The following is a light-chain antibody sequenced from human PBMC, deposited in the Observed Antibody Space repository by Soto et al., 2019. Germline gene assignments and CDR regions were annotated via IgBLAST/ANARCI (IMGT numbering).Light chain of an antibody. CDR2: GAS. J-gene: IGKJ1*01. V-gene: IGKV3-20*01. Sequence: EIVLTQSPGTLSLSPGERATLSCRASQSVDSKYLAWYQQKPGQAPRLLIYGASSRATGIPDRFSGSGSGTDFTLTISRLEPEDFAVYYCQQYGSSRTFGQGTTVDIK. CDR3: QQYGSSRT. CDR1: QSVDSKY.